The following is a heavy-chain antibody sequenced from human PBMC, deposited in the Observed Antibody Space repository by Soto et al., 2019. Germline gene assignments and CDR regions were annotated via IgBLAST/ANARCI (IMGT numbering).Heavy chain of an antibody. V-gene: IGHV3-30-3*01. D-gene: IGHD3-22*01. CDR1: GFTFSSYA. Sequence: GGSLRLSCAASGFTFSSYAIHWVRQAPGKGLEWVALISYDGSDKDYADSVKGRFTISRDNSRNTLFLQMNSLRAEDTAVYYCARDYYKYYDSSGYYRSPAYWGQGTLVTVS. J-gene: IGHJ4*01. CDR2: ISYDGSDK. CDR3: ARDYYKYYDSSGYYRSPAY.